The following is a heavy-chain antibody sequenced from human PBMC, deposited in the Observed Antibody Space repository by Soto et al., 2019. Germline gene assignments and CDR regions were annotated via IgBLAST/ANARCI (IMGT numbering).Heavy chain of an antibody. Sequence: QVQLVESGGGVVQPGRSLRLSCAASGFTFSSYGMHWVRQAPGKGLEWVAVISYDGSNKYYADSVKGRFTISRDNSKNTLYLQMNSLRAEGTAVYYCAKSHQRGPGGDYWGQGTLVTVSS. V-gene: IGHV3-30*18. CDR2: ISYDGSNK. CDR3: AKSHQRGPGGDY. J-gene: IGHJ4*02. D-gene: IGHD1-26*01. CDR1: GFTFSSYG.